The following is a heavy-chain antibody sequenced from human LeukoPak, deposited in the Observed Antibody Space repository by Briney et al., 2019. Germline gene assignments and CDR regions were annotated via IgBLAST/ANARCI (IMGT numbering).Heavy chain of an antibody. D-gene: IGHD3-10*01. V-gene: IGHV3-43D*04. CDR1: GSTFDDYA. Sequence: GGSLRLSCAASGSTFDDYAMHWVRQAPEKGLEWVSLISWDGGSTYYADSVKGRFTISRDNSKNSLYLQMNSLRAEDTALYYCAKDIAPRGVITIYYYYYGMDVWGKGTTVTVSS. CDR2: ISWDGGST. J-gene: IGHJ6*04. CDR3: AKDIAPRGVITIYYYYYGMDV.